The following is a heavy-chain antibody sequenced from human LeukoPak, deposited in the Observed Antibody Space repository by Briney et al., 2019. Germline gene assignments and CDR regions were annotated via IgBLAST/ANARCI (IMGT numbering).Heavy chain of an antibody. CDR2: ISSSGSTI. CDR3: ARDTGYSSGWRNNWFDP. D-gene: IGHD6-19*01. CDR1: GFTFSDYY. V-gene: IGHV3-11*04. J-gene: IGHJ5*02. Sequence: PGGSLRASCAASGFTFSDYYMSWIRQAPGKGLEWVSYISSSGSTIYYADSVKGRFTISRDNAKNSLYLQMNSLRAEDTAVYYCARDTGYSSGWRNNWFDPWGQGTLVNVSS.